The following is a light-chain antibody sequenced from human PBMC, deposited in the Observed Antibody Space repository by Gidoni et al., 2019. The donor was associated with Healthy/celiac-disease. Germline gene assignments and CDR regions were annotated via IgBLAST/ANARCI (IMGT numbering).Light chain of an antibody. J-gene: IGKJ2*01. CDR3: QQYNNWQNT. V-gene: IGKV3-15*01. Sequence: EIVMTQAPATLSVSPGERATLSCRASQSVSSNLAWYQQKPGQAPRLLIYGASPRATGIPASFSGSVSGTAFTLTISSLQSEDFAVYYCQQYNNWQNTFGQGTKLEIK. CDR1: QSVSSN. CDR2: GAS.